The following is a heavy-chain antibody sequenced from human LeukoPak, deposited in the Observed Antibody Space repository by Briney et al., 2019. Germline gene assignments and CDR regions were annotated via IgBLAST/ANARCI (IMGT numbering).Heavy chain of an antibody. D-gene: IGHD3-10*01. V-gene: IGHV4-39*01. CDR1: GGSISSSSYY. CDR3: ARLTQNDYYGSGSYYNPDAFDI. J-gene: IGHJ3*02. Sequence: SETLSLPCTVSGGSISSSSYYWGWIRQPPGKGLEWIGSIYYSGSTYYNPSLKSRVTISVDTSKNQFSLKLSSVTAADTAVYYCARLTQNDYYGSGSYYNPDAFDIWGQGTMVTVSS. CDR2: IYYSGST.